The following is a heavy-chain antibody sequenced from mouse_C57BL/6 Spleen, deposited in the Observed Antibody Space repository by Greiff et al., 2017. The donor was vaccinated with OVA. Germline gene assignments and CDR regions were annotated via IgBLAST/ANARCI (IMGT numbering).Heavy chain of an antibody. V-gene: IGHV5-6*01. J-gene: IGHJ2*01. Sequence: EVKLVESGGDLVKPGGSLKLSCAASGFTFSSYGMSWVRQTPDKRLEWVATISSGGSYTYYPDSVKGRFTISRDNAKNTLYLQMSSLKSEDTAMYYCARQSLGTGRGFDYWGQGTTLTVSS. CDR1: GFTFSSYG. D-gene: IGHD4-1*01. CDR3: ARQSLGTGRGFDY. CDR2: ISSGGSYT.